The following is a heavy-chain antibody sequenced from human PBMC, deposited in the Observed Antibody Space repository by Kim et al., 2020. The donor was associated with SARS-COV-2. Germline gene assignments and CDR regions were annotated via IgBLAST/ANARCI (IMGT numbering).Heavy chain of an antibody. Sequence: GGSLRLSCAASGFTFSSYGMHWVRQAPGKGLEWVAVISYDGSNKYYADSVKGRFTISRDNSKNTLYLQMNSLRAEDTAVYYCAKGRGGALYYYYGMDVWGQGTTVTVSS. D-gene: IGHD3-10*01. CDR2: ISYDGSNK. J-gene: IGHJ6*02. CDR3: AKGRGGALYYYYGMDV. V-gene: IGHV3-30*18. CDR1: GFTFSSYG.